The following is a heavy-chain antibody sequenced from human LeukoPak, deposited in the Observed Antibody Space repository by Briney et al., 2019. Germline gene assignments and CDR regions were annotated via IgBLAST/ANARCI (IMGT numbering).Heavy chain of an antibody. D-gene: IGHD4-17*01. CDR2: ISGSGGST. J-gene: IGHJ4*02. CDR3: AEERGGDYSPPLIDY. Sequence: GGSLRLSCAASGFTFSSYGMSWVRQAPGKGLERVSAISGSGGSTYYADSVKGRFTISRDNSKNTLYLQMNSLRAEDTAVYYCAEERGGDYSPPLIDYWGQGTLVTVSS. V-gene: IGHV3-23*01. CDR1: GFTFSSYG.